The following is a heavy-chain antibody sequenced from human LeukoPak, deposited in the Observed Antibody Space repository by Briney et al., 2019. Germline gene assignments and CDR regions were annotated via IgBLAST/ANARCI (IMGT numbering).Heavy chain of an antibody. J-gene: IGHJ5*02. CDR3: AREAMEPKYDFRSGRIKNWFDP. D-gene: IGHD3-3*01. CDR2: IYYSGTS. CDR1: NGSHSSRNAF. Sequence: PSETLSLTCSVANGSHSSRNAFWGWIRKSPGKGLEWNGSIYYSGTSYYNPSLKSRVTMSVYTSNTQFALKQPSVSAADTAVYYCAREAMEPKYDFRSGRIKNWFDPWGQETLVTVSS. V-gene: IGHV4-39*06.